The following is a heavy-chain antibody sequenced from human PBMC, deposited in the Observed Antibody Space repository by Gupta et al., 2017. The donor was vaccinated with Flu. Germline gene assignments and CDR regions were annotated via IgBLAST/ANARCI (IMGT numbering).Heavy chain of an antibody. CDR3: AKVHQGTSWSFHQNGLDV. CDR2: ITASGSNT. CDR1: GFAFDTYA. D-gene: IGHD2-2*01. J-gene: IGHJ6*02. V-gene: IGHV3-23*01. Sequence: EVQLLESGGGLVQPGGSLRLSCAASGFAFDTYAMGWVRQAPGKGLEWVSGITASGSNTHYADSVKGRFAISRDSSKSTLFLQMDSLRGDDTAVYFCAKVHQGTSWSFHQNGLDVWGHGTTVTVSS.